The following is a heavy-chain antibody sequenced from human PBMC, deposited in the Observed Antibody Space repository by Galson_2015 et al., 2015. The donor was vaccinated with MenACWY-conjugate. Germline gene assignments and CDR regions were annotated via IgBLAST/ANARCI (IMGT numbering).Heavy chain of an antibody. V-gene: IGHV3-33*01. CDR1: GFTFNSHG. J-gene: IGHJ4*02. CDR3: GRAVGVRGVIINY. CDR2: IWYDGSNK. Sequence: SLRLSCAASGFTFNSHGMHWVRQAPGTGLEWVAVIWYDGSNKYYVDSVKGRFTISRDNAKNFLYLQMNRLRVEDTAVYFCGRAVGVRGVIINYWGQGTLVTVSS. D-gene: IGHD3-10*01.